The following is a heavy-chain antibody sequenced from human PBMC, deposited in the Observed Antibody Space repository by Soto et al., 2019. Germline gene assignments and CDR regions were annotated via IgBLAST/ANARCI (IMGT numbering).Heavy chain of an antibody. V-gene: IGHV4-31*03. J-gene: IGHJ3*02. D-gene: IGHD5-12*01. CDR1: GGSISSGGYY. CDR2: IYYSGST. CDR3: ARSIVDTILDAFDI. Sequence: SETLSLTCTVSGGSISSGGYYWSWIRQHPGKGLEWIGYIYYSGSTYYNPSLKSRVTISVNTSKNQFSLKLSSVTAADTAVYYCARSIVDTILDAFDIWGQGTMVTVSS.